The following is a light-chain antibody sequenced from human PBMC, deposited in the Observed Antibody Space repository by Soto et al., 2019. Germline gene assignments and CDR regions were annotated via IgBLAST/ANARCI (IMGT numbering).Light chain of an antibody. CDR3: QQYRTYPWT. CDR1: QSISSW. CDR2: DAS. Sequence: DIQMTQSPSTLSASVGDRVTITCRASQSISSWLAWYQQKPGKAPKPLMYDASNLESGVPSRFSGSGSGTEFTLTIRSLQPDDFAAYYCQQYRTYPWTFGQGTKVEIK. V-gene: IGKV1-5*01. J-gene: IGKJ1*01.